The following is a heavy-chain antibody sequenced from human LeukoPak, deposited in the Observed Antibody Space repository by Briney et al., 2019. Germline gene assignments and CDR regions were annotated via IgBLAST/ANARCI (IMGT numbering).Heavy chain of an antibody. V-gene: IGHV1-46*01. Sequence: ASVKVSCKASGYTFTSYYMHWVRQAPGQGLEWMGIINPSGGSTSYAQKFQGRVTMTRDTSTSTVYMELSSLRSEDTAVYYCASMSTEQLAQGRYYYYYYMDVWGKGTTVTVSS. CDR2: INPSGGST. D-gene: IGHD6-13*01. CDR1: GYTFTSYY. J-gene: IGHJ6*03. CDR3: ASMSTEQLAQGRYYYYYYMDV.